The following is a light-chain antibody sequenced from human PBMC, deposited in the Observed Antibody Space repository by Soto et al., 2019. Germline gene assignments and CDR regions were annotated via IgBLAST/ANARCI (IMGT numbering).Light chain of an antibody. CDR3: QQYDNWTQT. Sequence: DIKMTQSPSSLSASVGDRVTITCRASQGISSYLAWHQQKPGKAPELLIYGASTLDDGVPSRFSGSGSGTECILTISSLQSEDFEVYYCQQYDNWTQTFGQGTKVDIK. CDR2: GAS. V-gene: IGKV1-9*01. CDR1: QGISSY. J-gene: IGKJ1*01.